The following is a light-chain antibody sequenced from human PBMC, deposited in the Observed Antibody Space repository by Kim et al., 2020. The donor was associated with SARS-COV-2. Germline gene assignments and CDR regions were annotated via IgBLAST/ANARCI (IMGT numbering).Light chain of an antibody. CDR2: QNN. V-gene: IGLV3-1*01. Sequence: SYELTQPPSVSVSPGQTASITCSGDKLGDKFACWYQQKPGQSPVMVIYQNNKRPSGIPERFSGSNFGNTAALTISGTQAMDEADYFFQAWDSGTAVFGGG. CDR1: KLGDKF. J-gene: IGLJ2*01. CDR3: QAWDSGTAV.